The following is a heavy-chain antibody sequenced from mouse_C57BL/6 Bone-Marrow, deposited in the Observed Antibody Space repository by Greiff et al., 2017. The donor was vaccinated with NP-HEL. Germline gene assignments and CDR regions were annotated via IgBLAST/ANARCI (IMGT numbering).Heavy chain of an antibody. CDR1: GYTFTDYY. V-gene: IGHV1-19*01. Sequence: EVQLQQSGPVLVKPGASVKMSCKASGYTFTDYYMNWVKQSHGKSLEWIGVINPYNGGTSYNQKFKGKATLTVDKSSSTAYMELNSLTSEDSAVYYCARSPIYYYGSSPFYYAMDYWGQGTSVTVSS. D-gene: IGHD1-1*01. J-gene: IGHJ4*01. CDR3: ARSPIYYYGSSPFYYAMDY. CDR2: INPYNGGT.